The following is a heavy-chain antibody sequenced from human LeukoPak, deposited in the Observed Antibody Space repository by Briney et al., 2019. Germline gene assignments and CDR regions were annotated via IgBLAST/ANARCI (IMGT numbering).Heavy chain of an antibody. CDR1: GFTFSSYA. CDR2: ISGSGGST. Sequence: GGSLRLSCAASGFTFSSYAMSWVRQAPGKGLEWVSAISGSGGSTYYADSVKGRFTISRDNSKNTLYLQMNSLRAEDTAVYYCARGCGSGYYFDYWGQGTLVTVPS. CDR3: ARGCGSGYYFDY. J-gene: IGHJ4*02. V-gene: IGHV3-23*01. D-gene: IGHD3-10*01.